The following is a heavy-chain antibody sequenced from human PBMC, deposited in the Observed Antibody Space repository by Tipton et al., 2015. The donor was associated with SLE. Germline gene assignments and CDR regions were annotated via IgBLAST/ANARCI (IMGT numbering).Heavy chain of an antibody. CDR3: ARAPGLDRDCRYCYNRIV. J-gene: IGHJ6*02. Sequence: TLSLTCAVSGASISSGGYFWSWIRQPPGKGLEWMGYIDHSGSTFYNPSLKSRVTISVDGSNNQFSLKLNSVTAADTAVYYCARAPGLDRDCRYCYNRIVGGQGPSVAVSS. CDR2: IDHSGST. V-gene: IGHV4-30-2*01. D-gene: IGHD1-1*01. CDR1: GASISSGGYF.